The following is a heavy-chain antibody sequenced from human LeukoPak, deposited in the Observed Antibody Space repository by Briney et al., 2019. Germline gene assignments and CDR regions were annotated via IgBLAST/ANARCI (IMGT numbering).Heavy chain of an antibody. CDR1: GFTFSSYE. J-gene: IGHJ4*02. CDR3: ARDFHYDYVWGSYRSRGPFDY. V-gene: IGHV3-48*03. D-gene: IGHD3-16*02. Sequence: PGGSLRLSCAASGFTFSSYEMNWVRQAPGKGLEWVSYISSSGSTIYYADSVKGRFTISRDNAKNSLCLQMNSLRAEDTAVYYCARDFHYDYVWGSYRSRGPFDYWGQGTLVTVSS. CDR2: ISSSGSTI.